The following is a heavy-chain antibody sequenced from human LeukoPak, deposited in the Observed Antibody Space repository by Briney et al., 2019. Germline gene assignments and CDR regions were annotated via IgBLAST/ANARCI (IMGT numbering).Heavy chain of an antibody. Sequence: ASVKVSCKASGYTFTSSGISWVRQAPGQGLEWMGWISAYNGDTNYAQKLQGRVTMTTDTSTSTAYMEVRNLRSDDTAVYYCARVGPLYYGPSNWFDPRGQGTLVTVSS. J-gene: IGHJ5*02. V-gene: IGHV1-18*01. CDR3: ARVGPLYYGPSNWFDP. CDR1: GYTFTSSG. D-gene: IGHD3-10*01. CDR2: ISAYNGDT.